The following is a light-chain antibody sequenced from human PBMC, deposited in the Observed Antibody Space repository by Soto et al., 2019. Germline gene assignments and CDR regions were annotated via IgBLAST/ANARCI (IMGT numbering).Light chain of an antibody. CDR1: QSVSSY. CDR3: QQRRNWPPVT. J-gene: IGKJ5*01. CDR2: DAS. V-gene: IGKV3-11*01. Sequence: EIVLTQSPATLSLSPGERATLSCRASQSVSSYLAWYQQKPGQAPRLLIYDASNRATGIPARFSGSVSGTDFTLTISSLEPEDFAVYYCQQRRNWPPVTFGQGTRLEIK.